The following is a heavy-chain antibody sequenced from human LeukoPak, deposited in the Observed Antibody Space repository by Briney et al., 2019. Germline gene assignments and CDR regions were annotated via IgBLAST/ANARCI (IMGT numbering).Heavy chain of an antibody. CDR2: IRGYNGNT. J-gene: IGHJ6*02. D-gene: IGHD3-22*01. CDR1: GYTFSSYG. Sequence: GASVKVSCKASGYTFSSYGISWVRQAPGQGLEWMGWIRGYNGNTNYAQRLQGRLTMTTDTSTSTAYMELRSLISDDTAVYYCASLGYYDSSGVYYGMDVWGQGTTVTVSS. V-gene: IGHV1-18*01. CDR3: ASLGYYDSSGVYYGMDV.